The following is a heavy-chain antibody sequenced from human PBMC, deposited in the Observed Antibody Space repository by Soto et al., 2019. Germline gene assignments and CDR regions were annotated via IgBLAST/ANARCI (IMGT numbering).Heavy chain of an antibody. CDR1: GYTFTSYY. CDR2: INPSGGST. CDR3: ATEKSLREFDY. Sequence: ASVKVSCKASGYTFTSYYMHCVRQAPGQGLEWMGIINPSGGSTSYAQKFQGRVTMTRDTSTSTVYMELSSLRSEDTAVYYCATEKSLREFDYWGQGTLVTVSS. V-gene: IGHV1-46*03. D-gene: IGHD4-17*01. J-gene: IGHJ4*02.